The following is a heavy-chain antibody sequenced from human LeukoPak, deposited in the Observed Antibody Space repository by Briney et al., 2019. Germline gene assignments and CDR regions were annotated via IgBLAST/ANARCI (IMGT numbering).Heavy chain of an antibody. CDR3: ARHQVAVAGRYDY. CDR1: GGSISSSSYY. Sequence: PSETLSLTCTVSGGSISSSSYYLGWIRQPPGKGLEWIGSIYYSGSTYYNPSLKSRVTISVDTSKNQFSLKLSSVAAADTAVYYCARHQVAVAGRYDYWGQGTLVTVSS. CDR2: IYYSGST. V-gene: IGHV4-39*01. J-gene: IGHJ4*02. D-gene: IGHD6-19*01.